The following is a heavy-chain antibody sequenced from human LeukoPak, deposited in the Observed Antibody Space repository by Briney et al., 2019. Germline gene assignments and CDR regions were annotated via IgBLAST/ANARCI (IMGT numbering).Heavy chain of an antibody. CDR1: GGSISSYY. CDR3: ARGVGSIAARPWYFDY. V-gene: IGHV4-59*01. J-gene: IGHJ4*02. CDR2: IYYSGST. Sequence: SETLSLTCTVSGGSISSYYWSWIRQPPGKGLGWIGYIYYSGSTNYNPSLKSRVTISVDTSKNQFSLKLSSVTAADTAVYYCARGVGSIAARPWYFDYWGQGTLVTVSS. D-gene: IGHD6-6*01.